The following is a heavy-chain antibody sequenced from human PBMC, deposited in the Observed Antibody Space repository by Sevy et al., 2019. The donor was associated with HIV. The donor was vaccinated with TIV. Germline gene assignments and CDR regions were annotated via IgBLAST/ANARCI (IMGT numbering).Heavy chain of an antibody. CDR3: ATSGSLITTKAGGFDV. CDR1: GFRFSSYS. V-gene: IGHV1-18*01. Sequence: ASVKVSCKASGFRFSSYSFSWVRQAPGQGLEWLGWISAFNGNTNSAQQLKDRVTITIDASRDTAYMELRSLRPDDTAVYTSATSGSLITTKAGGFDVWGQGTRVTVSS. J-gene: IGHJ3*01. D-gene: IGHD3-10*01. CDR2: ISAFNGNT.